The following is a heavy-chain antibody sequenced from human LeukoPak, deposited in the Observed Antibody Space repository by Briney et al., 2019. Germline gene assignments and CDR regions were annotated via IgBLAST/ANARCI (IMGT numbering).Heavy chain of an antibody. CDR1: GGSISSGYY. V-gene: IGHV4-31*03. D-gene: IGHD1-1*01. Sequence: PSETLPLTCTVSGGSISSGYYWTWIRQHPGKGLEWIGYIYYSGSTSYNPSLKSRVTISVDTSKNQFSLKLSSVTAADTAVYYCTRGTGYWGQGTLVTVSS. CDR3: TRGTGY. CDR2: IYYSGST. J-gene: IGHJ4*02.